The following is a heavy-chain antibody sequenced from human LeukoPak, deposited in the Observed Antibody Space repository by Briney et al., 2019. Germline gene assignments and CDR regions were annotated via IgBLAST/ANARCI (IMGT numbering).Heavy chain of an antibody. CDR2: ISGSGGST. CDR3: ARDGPDIAAAGMWNWFDP. V-gene: IGHV3-23*01. Sequence: PGGSLRLSCAASGFTFGSYAMSWVRQAPGKGLEWVSAISGSGGSTYYADSVKGRFTISRDNAKNSLYLHMNSLRAEDTAVYYCARDGPDIAAAGMWNWFDPWGQGTLVTVSS. J-gene: IGHJ5*02. D-gene: IGHD6-13*01. CDR1: GFTFGSYA.